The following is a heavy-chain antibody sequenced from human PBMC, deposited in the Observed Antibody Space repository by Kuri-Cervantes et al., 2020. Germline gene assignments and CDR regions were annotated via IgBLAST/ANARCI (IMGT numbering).Heavy chain of an antibody. CDR3: ARVAVVGANDYYFDY. J-gene: IGHJ4*02. CDR2: IIPIFGTA. V-gene: IGHV1-69*13. Sequence: SVKVSCKASGYTFTGYYMHWVRQAPGQGLEWMGGIIPIFGTANYAQKFQGRVTITADESTSTAYMELSSLRSEDTAVYYCARVAVVGANDYYFDYWGQGTLVTVSS. CDR1: GYTFTGYY. D-gene: IGHD1-26*01.